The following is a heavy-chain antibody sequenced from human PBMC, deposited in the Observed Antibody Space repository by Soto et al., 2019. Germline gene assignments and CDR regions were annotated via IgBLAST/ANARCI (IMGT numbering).Heavy chain of an antibody. CDR1: GGTFSSYA. CDR3: ARDCISTSCYVDYYYGMDV. Sequence: QVQLVQPGAEVKKPGSSVKVSCKASGGTFSSYAISWVRQAPGQGLEWMGGIIPIFGTANYAQKFQGRVTITADESTSTAYMELSSLRSEDTAVYYCARDCISTSCYVDYYYGMDVWGQGTTVTVSS. V-gene: IGHV1-69*12. D-gene: IGHD2-2*01. CDR2: IIPIFGTA. J-gene: IGHJ6*02.